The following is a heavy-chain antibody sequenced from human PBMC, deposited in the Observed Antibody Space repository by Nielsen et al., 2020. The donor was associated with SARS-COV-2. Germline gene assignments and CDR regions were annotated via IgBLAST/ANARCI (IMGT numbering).Heavy chain of an antibody. Sequence: WIRQPPGKGLEWASYISSSSSYTNYADSVKGRFTISRDNAKNSLYLQMNSLRAEDTAVYYCARDQSIAAAGTVYYYYGMDVWGQGTTVTVSS. D-gene: IGHD6-13*01. CDR3: ARDQSIAAAGTVYYYYGMDV. J-gene: IGHJ6*02. CDR2: ISSSSSYT. V-gene: IGHV3-11*05.